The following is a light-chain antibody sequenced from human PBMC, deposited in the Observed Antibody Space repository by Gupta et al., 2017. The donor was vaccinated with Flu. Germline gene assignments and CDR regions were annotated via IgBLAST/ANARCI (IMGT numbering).Light chain of an antibody. V-gene: IGLV2-14*04. CDR3: SSYTSSGTRV. CDR1: GGYNS. Sequence: GGYNSVSWFQQHPGKAPKLMVFDVSDRPSGVSNRFSGSKSANTASLTISGLQAEDEADYYCSSYTSSGTRVFGGGTKLTVL. CDR2: DVS. J-gene: IGLJ2*01.